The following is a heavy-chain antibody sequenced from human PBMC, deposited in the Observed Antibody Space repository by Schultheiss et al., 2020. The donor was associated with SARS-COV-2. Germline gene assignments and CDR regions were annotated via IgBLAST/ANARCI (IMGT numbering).Heavy chain of an antibody. D-gene: IGHD6-25*01. CDR2: ISYDGSNK. CDR3: AKAPRGQLSGRFDY. J-gene: IGHJ4*02. Sequence: GESLKISCAASGFTFSSYGMHWVRQAPGKGLEWVAVISYDGSNKYYADSVKGRFTISRDNSKNTLYLQMNSLRPEDTALYYCAKAPRGQLSGRFDYWGQGTLVTVSS. V-gene: IGHV3-30*18. CDR1: GFTFSSYG.